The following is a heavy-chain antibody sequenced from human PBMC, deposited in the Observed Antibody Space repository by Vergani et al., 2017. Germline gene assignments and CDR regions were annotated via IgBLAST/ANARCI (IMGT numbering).Heavy chain of an antibody. CDR3: ARVNTETNGHLYYYYYMDV. D-gene: IGHD4-11*01. CDR1: GGSFTSYH. Sequence: QVQLQQWGGGLLKPSETLSLTCVVNGGSFTSYHWTWIRQSPGEGLEWVADIDHTGRPDYNPYLKSRLTMSVEKSRNQFSLTLNSVTATDTAIYFCARVNTETNGHLYYYYYMDVWGQGTAVTVS. V-gene: IGHV4-34*01. CDR2: IDHTGRP. J-gene: IGHJ6*03.